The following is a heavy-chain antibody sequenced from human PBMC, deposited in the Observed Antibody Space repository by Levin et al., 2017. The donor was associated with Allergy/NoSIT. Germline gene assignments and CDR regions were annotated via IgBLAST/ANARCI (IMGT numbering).Heavy chain of an antibody. V-gene: IGHV3-33*01. Sequence: LSLTCAASGFTFSSYGMHWVRPAPGKGLEWVAVIWYDGSNKYYADSVKGRFTISRDNSKNTLYLQMNSLRAEDTAVYYCARDNKYYYDSSGYWCLDYWGQGTLVTVSS. CDR1: GFTFSSYG. CDR2: IWYDGSNK. J-gene: IGHJ4*02. D-gene: IGHD3-22*01. CDR3: ARDNKYYYDSSGYWCLDY.